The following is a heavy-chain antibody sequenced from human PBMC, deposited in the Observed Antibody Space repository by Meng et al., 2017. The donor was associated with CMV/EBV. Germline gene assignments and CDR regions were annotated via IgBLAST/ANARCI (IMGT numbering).Heavy chain of an antibody. J-gene: IGHJ4*02. V-gene: IGHV3-11*01. CDR1: GFTFSDYY. CDR3: ARDVRYAAAGLRTFDY. CDR2: ISSSGSTI. D-gene: IGHD6-13*01. Sequence: GESLKISYAASGFTFSDYYMSWIRQAPGKGLEWVSYISSSGSTIYYADSVKGRFTISRDNAKNSLYLQMNSLRAEDTAVYYCARDVRYAAAGLRTFDYWGQGTLVTVSS.